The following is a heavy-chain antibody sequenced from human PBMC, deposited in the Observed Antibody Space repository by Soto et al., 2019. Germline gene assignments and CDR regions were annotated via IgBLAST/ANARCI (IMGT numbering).Heavy chain of an antibody. J-gene: IGHJ2*01. CDR2: ISAYNGNT. V-gene: IGHV1-18*01. Sequence: QVQLVQSGAEVKKPGASVKVSCKASGYTFTSYGISWVRQAPGQGLEWMGWISAYNGNTNYAQKLQGRVTMTTDTSTSTAYMELRSLRSDDTAVYYCARVPANIVLVPAACGYFDLWGRGTLVTVSS. D-gene: IGHD2-2*01. CDR1: GYTFTSYG. CDR3: ARVPANIVLVPAACGYFDL.